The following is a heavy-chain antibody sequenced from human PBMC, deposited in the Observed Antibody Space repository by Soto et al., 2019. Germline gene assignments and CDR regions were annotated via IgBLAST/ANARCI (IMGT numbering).Heavy chain of an antibody. Sequence: PGGSLRLSCAASGFTFSSYWMHWVRQPPGKGLVWVSRINSDGSSTTYADSVKGRSTISRDVAKNTLYLQMNSLRAEDTAVYYCARDATYAMDVWGHGTTVTVSS. V-gene: IGHV3-74*01. J-gene: IGHJ6*02. CDR3: ARDATYAMDV. CDR1: GFTFSSYW. CDR2: INSDGSST.